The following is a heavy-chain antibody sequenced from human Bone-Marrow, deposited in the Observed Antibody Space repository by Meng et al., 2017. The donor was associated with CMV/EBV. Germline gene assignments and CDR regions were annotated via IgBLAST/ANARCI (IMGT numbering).Heavy chain of an antibody. CDR2: IDWNDGE. CDR3: AHGYDVWSVFSRGWFDP. D-gene: IGHD3-3*01. Sequence: RSTSGVGGGWTRQPPGNALEWLALIDWNDGERYSQSLKSRLTITKATSKNQVVLTMTNMDPVDTATYYCAHGYDVWSVFSRGWFDPWGQGTLVTVSS. CDR1: RSTSGVG. J-gene: IGHJ5*02. V-gene: IGHV2-5*01.